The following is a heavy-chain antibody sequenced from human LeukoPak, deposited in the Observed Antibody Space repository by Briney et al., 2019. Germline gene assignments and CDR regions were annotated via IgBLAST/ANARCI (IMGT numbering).Heavy chain of an antibody. J-gene: IGHJ5*02. CDR3: ARGFGDSFDP. V-gene: IGHV3-23*01. CDR1: GFTVSSTY. D-gene: IGHD3-10*01. CDR2: FSGTGDTT. Sequence: GGSLRLSCVASGFTVSSTYMNWVRQAPGKGLEWVSAFSGTGDTTFYADSVKGRFTFSRDNTKNTVDLQMDSLRVDDTAVYYCARGFGDSFDPWGQGTLVTVSS.